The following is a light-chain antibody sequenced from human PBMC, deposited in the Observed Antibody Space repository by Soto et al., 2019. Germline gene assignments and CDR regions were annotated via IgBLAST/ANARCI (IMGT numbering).Light chain of an antibody. CDR2: GNS. V-gene: IGLV1-40*01. J-gene: IGLJ3*02. CDR3: QSYDSSLSGWV. Sequence: QSVLTQPPSVSGAPGQRVTISCTGSSSNIGAGYDVHWYQQLPGTAPKLLIYGNSNRPSGVPDRLSGSKSGTSASLASTGLRAEDEADYYCQSYDSSLSGWVFGGGTKLTVL. CDR1: SSNIGAGYD.